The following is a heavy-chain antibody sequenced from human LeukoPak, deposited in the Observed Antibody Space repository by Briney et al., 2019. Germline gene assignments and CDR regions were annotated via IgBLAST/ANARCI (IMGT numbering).Heavy chain of an antibody. CDR3: ARDSPDYDILTGDFDY. D-gene: IGHD3-9*01. CDR1: GFTFSSYW. J-gene: IGHJ4*02. Sequence: PGGSLRLSCAASGFTFSSYWMSWVRQAPGKGLEWVANIKQDGSEKYYVDSVKGRFTISRDNAKNSLYLQMNSLRAEDTAVYYCARDSPDYDILTGDFDYWGQGTLVTVSS. V-gene: IGHV3-7*04. CDR2: IKQDGSEK.